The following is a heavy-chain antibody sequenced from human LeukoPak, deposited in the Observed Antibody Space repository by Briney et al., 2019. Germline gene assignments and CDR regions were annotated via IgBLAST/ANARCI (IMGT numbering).Heavy chain of an antibody. Sequence: GASVKVSCKASGGTFSSQVLSWVRQAPGQGLEWMGGIIPIFDSTNYAQNFQGRVTITMDESTSTAYMELSNLRSDDTAGDYCARRGPHSIGYYLFDYWGQGTLVTVSS. J-gene: IGHJ4*02. V-gene: IGHV1-69*05. D-gene: IGHD3-22*01. CDR2: IIPIFDST. CDR1: GGTFSSQV. CDR3: ARRGPHSIGYYLFDY.